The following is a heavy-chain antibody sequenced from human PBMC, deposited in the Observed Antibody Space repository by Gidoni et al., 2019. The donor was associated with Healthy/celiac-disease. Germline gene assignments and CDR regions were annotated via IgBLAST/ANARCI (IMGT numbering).Heavy chain of an antibody. J-gene: IGHJ6*02. D-gene: IGHD5-18*01. CDR3: ARGLDTAMVIDYYGMDV. Sequence: QVQLVQSGAEVKKPGASVKVSCTASGYTFNSYDINWMRQATGQGLEWMGLMNPNSGNTGYAQKFHGRVTMTRNTSISTAYMELSSLRSEDTAVYYCARGLDTAMVIDYYGMDVWGQGTTVTVSS. CDR1: GYTFNSYD. V-gene: IGHV1-8*01. CDR2: MNPNSGNT.